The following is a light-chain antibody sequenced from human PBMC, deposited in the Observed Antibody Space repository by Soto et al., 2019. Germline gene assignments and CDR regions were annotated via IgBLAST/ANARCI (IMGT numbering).Light chain of an antibody. V-gene: IGKV3-15*01. CDR2: GAS. CDR1: QSVSSN. J-gene: IGKJ1*01. CDR3: QQYNNWPRT. Sequence: EIVMTQSPATLSVSPGERATLSCRASQSVSSNLAWYQQKPGQAPRLLIYGASTRATGIPAMFSGSGSGTELTLTISSLQSEDFAVYYCQQYNNWPRTFGQGTKVEIK.